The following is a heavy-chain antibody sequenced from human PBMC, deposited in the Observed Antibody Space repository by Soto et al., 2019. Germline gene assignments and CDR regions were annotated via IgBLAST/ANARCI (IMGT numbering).Heavy chain of an antibody. CDR3: ARDKRGYYDILTGYYMAY. CDR2: ISYDGSNK. Sequence: GGSLRLSXAASGFTFSSYAMHWVRQAPGKGLEWVAVISYDGSNKYYADSVKGRFTISRDNSKNTLYLQMNSLRAEDTAVYYCARDKRGYYDILTGYYMAYWGQGTLVTVSS. V-gene: IGHV3-30-3*01. J-gene: IGHJ4*02. D-gene: IGHD3-9*01. CDR1: GFTFSSYA.